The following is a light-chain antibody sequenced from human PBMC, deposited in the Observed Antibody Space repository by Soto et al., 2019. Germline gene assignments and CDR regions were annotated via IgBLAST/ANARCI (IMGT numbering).Light chain of an antibody. Sequence: EVVLTQSPATLSLSPGERATLSCRASQSLSSYLAWYQQKPGQAPRLLIYDASNRATDIPARFSGSGSGTDFTLTISSLEPEDFAVYFCQQRGNWPPTFGPGTKVDSK. J-gene: IGKJ3*01. CDR2: DAS. CDR1: QSLSSY. V-gene: IGKV3-11*01. CDR3: QQRGNWPPT.